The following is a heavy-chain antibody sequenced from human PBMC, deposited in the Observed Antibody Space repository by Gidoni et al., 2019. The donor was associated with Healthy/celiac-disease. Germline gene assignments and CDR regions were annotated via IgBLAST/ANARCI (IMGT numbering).Heavy chain of an antibody. CDR3: AKGSSDGEWLLPFDAFDI. Sequence: EVQLLEPGGGLVQPGGSLRLSCAASGFTFSSYAMSWVRQAPGKGLEWVSAISGSGGSTYYADSVKGRFTISRDNSKNTLYLQMNSLRAEDTAVYYCAKGSSDGEWLLPFDAFDIWGQGTMVTVSS. V-gene: IGHV3-23*01. CDR2: ISGSGGST. CDR1: GFTFSSYA. J-gene: IGHJ3*02. D-gene: IGHD3-3*01.